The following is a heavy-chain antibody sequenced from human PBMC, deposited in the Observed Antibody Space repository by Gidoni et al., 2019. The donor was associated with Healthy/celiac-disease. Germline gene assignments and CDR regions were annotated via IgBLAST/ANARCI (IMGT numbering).Heavy chain of an antibody. D-gene: IGHD3-10*01. CDR3: ARDLYYYGSGSYSHPGYGMDV. J-gene: IGHJ6*02. CDR1: GLTFSSYA. V-gene: IGHV3-30-3*01. CDR2: ISYDGSNK. Sequence: QVQLVESGGGVVQPGRSLRLSCAASGLTFSSYAMHCVRQAPGKGLEWGAVISYDGSNKYYADSVKGRFTISRDNSKNTLYLQMNSLRAEDTAVYYCARDLYYYGSGSYSHPGYGMDVWGQGTTVTVSS.